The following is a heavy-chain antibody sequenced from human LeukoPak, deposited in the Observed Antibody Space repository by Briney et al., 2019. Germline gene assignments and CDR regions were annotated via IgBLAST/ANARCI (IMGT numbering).Heavy chain of an antibody. CDR1: GYTFTRYY. D-gene: IGHD2-2*01. CDR2: INLNSGST. V-gene: IGHV1-46*01. J-gene: IGHJ4*02. Sequence: ASVKVPCKASGYTFTRYYMQWVRQAPGQGLEWMGIINLNSGSTNYAQKFQGRVTMTRDTSTSTVYMELSSLRSEDTAVYYCARGMPTAFYDYWGQGTLVTVSS. CDR3: ARGMPTAFYDY.